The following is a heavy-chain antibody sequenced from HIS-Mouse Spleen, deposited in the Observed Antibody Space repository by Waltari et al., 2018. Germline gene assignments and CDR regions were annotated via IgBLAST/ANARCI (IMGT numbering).Heavy chain of an antibody. CDR2: IYYCGRT. CDR3: ARDPATVTNHAFDI. V-gene: IGHV4-39*07. CDR1: GGYISSSSYS. Sequence: QLQLQESGPGLVKPSETLSLTCTFPGGYISSSSYSLGWHRQPPGKGLEWIGIIYYCGRTYYNPSLKSRVTISVDTSKNQFSLKLSSVTAADTAVYYCARDPATVTNHAFDIWGQGTMVTVSS. D-gene: IGHD4-17*01. J-gene: IGHJ3*02.